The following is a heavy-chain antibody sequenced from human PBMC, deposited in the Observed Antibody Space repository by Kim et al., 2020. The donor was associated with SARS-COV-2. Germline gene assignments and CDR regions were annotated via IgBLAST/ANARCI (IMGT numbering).Heavy chain of an antibody. Sequence: ASVKVSCKASGYNFGPYAMHWVRQAPGQSLEWMGWINTGNENTEYSQKFLGRLTFTWDRSATTVYMELSSLTPEDTAVYYCARGYEHRGGLDHWGQGTLV. CDR3: ARGYEHRGGLDH. V-gene: IGHV1-3*04. D-gene: IGHD2-2*01. CDR1: GYNFGPYA. J-gene: IGHJ4*02. CDR2: INTGNENT.